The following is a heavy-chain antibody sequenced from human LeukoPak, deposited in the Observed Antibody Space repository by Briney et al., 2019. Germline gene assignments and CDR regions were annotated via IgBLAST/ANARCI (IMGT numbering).Heavy chain of an antibody. CDR3: AKNTPMDV. Sequence: GGSLRLSCAASGFTFSSYAMHWVRQAPGKGLEWVAVISYDGSNKYYADSVKGRFTISRDNSKNTLYLQMNSLRAEDTAVYYCAKNTPMDVWGKGTTVTVSS. CDR1: GFTFSSYA. J-gene: IGHJ6*04. D-gene: IGHD2/OR15-2a*01. V-gene: IGHV3-30-3*01. CDR2: ISYDGSNK.